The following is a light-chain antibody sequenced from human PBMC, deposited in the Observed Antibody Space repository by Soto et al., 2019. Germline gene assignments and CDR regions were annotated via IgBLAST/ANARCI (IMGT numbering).Light chain of an antibody. V-gene: IGLV3-21*04. CDR3: QVWDNSSDHPGV. J-gene: IGLJ3*02. Sequence: SYELTQPPSVSVAPGETARITCGGNNSGSKSVHWYQQKHGHAPVLVIYYDSDRPSGITERFSGSNSGNTATLTISRVEAGDEADSYCQVWDNSSDHPGVFGGGTKLTVL. CDR1: NSGSKS. CDR2: YDS.